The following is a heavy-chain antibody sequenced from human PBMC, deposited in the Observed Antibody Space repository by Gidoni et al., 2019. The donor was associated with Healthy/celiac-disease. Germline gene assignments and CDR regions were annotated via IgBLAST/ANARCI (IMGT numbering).Heavy chain of an antibody. CDR2: IYYSGST. J-gene: IGHJ4*02. CDR3: ARGDYDSSGYYRVDY. Sequence: QVQLQESGPGLVKPSETLSLTCTVSGGSISSYYWSWIRQPPGKGLEWIGYIYYSGSTNYNPSLRSRVTISVDTSKNQFSLKLSSVTAADTAVYYCARGDYDSSGYYRVDYWGQGTLVTVSS. CDR1: GGSISSYY. D-gene: IGHD3-22*01. V-gene: IGHV4-59*01.